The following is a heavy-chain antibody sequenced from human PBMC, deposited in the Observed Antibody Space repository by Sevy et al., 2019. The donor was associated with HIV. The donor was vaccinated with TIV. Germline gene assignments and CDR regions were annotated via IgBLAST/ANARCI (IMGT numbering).Heavy chain of an antibody. CDR2: ISSNGYYI. V-gene: IGHV3-21*01. Sequence: GGSLRLSCAASAFTFGRYTMNWVRQAPGKGLEWVSSISSNGYYIYYSDSVKGRFTISRDNAKNSLDLQMNSLRAEDTAVYYCAREGGMGSSSSDWFDSWGQGTLVTVSS. J-gene: IGHJ5*01. CDR1: AFTFGRYT. D-gene: IGHD6-6*01. CDR3: AREGGMGSSSSDWFDS.